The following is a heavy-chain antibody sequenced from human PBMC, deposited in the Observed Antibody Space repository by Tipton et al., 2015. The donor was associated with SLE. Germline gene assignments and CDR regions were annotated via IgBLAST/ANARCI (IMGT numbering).Heavy chain of an antibody. Sequence: TLSLTCTVSGGSINDFYWSWVRQPPGKGLEWIGYIYHNESPTYNPSLRRRVTMSVATSKNQVSLKLSSVTTADTAVYYCARDQVGLGDFDSWGQGTLVTVSS. CDR2: IYHNESP. CDR3: ARDQVGLGDFDS. J-gene: IGHJ4*02. V-gene: IGHV4-59*01. D-gene: IGHD6-19*01. CDR1: GGSINDFY.